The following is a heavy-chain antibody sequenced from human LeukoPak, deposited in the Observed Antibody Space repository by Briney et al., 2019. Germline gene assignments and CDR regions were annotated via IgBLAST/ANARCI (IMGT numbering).Heavy chain of an antibody. D-gene: IGHD4-17*01. V-gene: IGHV3-9*01. CDR1: GFTFDDYA. CDR3: ARDKFTVTTAFGY. CDR2: ISWNSGST. J-gene: IGHJ4*02. Sequence: GGSLRLSCAASGFTFDDYAMHWVRQAPGKGLEWVSGISWNSGSTGYADSVKGRFTISRDNAKNTLYLQMNSLRAEDTAVYYCARDKFTVTTAFGYWGQGTLVTVSS.